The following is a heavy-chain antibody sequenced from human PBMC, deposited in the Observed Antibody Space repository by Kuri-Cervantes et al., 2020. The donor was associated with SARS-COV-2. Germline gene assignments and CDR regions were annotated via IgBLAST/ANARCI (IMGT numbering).Heavy chain of an antibody. CDR1: GYTFTSHE. CDR3: AKYRYSNSGFDY. CDR2: INPNSGNT. D-gene: IGHD6-6*01. Sequence: ASVKVSCKASGYTFTSHEITWVRQATGQGLEWMGWINPNSGNTGYAQRFQGRVTMTRNTSISTAYMELSSLRFDDTAVYYCAKYRYSNSGFDYWGQGTLVTVSS. J-gene: IGHJ4*01. V-gene: IGHV1-8*02.